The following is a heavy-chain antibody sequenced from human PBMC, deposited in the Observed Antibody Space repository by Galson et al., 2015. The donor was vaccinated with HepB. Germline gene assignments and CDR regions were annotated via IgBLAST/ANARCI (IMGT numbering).Heavy chain of an antibody. CDR2: INEDGSDK. CDR1: RFTFSSYW. J-gene: IGHJ6*02. Sequence: SLRLSCAASRFTFSSYWMSWVRQAPGKGLEWVANINEDGSDKHYVDSVKGRFTISSDNAKTTLYLQMHSLRVEDTAVYYCARAKGDPLRFLEGDFPADKTFYHHGLDVWGQGITVIVSS. D-gene: IGHD3-3*01. CDR3: ARAKGDPLRFLEGDFPADKTFYHHGLDV. V-gene: IGHV3-7*01.